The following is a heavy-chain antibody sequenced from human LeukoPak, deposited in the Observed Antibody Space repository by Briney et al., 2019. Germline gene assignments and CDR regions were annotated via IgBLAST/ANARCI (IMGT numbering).Heavy chain of an antibody. V-gene: IGHV3-49*03. D-gene: IGHD1-26*01. CDR3: TRHVGVGGSYDAQGIDY. Sequence: GGSLRLSCTASGFTFGDYAMSWFRQAPGKGLEWVGFIRSKAYGGTTEYAASVKGRFTISRDDSKSIAYLQMNSLKTEDTAVYYCTRHVGVGGSYDAQGIDYWGQGTLVTVSS. CDR1: GFTFGDYA. J-gene: IGHJ4*02. CDR2: IRSKAYGGTT.